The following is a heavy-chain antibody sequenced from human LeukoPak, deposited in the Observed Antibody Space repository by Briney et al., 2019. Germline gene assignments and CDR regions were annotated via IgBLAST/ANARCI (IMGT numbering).Heavy chain of an antibody. J-gene: IGHJ4*02. Sequence: GGSLRLSCAASGFTFSSYAMSWVRQAPGKGLEWVSAISGSGGSTYYADSVKGRFTISRDNSKNTLYLQMNSLRAEDTAVYYCARGLSLQAAAGTSLFDYWGQGTLVTVSS. CDR2: ISGSGGST. V-gene: IGHV3-23*01. CDR3: ARGLSLQAAAGTSLFDY. D-gene: IGHD6-13*01. CDR1: GFTFSSYA.